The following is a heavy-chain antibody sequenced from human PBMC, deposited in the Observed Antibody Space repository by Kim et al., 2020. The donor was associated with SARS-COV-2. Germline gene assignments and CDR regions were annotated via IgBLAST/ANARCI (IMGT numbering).Heavy chain of an antibody. CDR1: GPNFKNYV. CDR3: VKAGRHYGANTNWFDP. CDR2: ISADGVST. V-gene: IGHV3-23*01. J-gene: IGHJ5*02. Sequence: GGSLRLSCAASGFPASGPNFKNYVMSWVRQAPGKGLEWVSGISADGVSTYYADSVKGRFTISRDNSKNTVYLQMTSLRADDTAVYYCVKAGRHYGANTNWFDPWGQGTMVTVSS. D-gene: IGHD4-17*01.